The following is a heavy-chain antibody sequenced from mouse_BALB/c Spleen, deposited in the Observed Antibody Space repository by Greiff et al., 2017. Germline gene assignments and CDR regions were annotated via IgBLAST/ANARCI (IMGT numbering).Heavy chain of an antibody. CDR2: IDPETGGT. V-gene: IGHV1-15*01. J-gene: IGHJ2*01. CDR1: GYTFTDYE. CDR3: ARARGSDTGYFDY. Sequence: VQLQQSGAELVRPGASVTLSCKASGYTFTDYEMHWVKQTPVHGLEWIGAIDPETGGTAYNQKFKGKATLTADKSSSTAYMELRSLTSEDSAVYYCARARGSDTGYFDYWGQGTTLTVSS.